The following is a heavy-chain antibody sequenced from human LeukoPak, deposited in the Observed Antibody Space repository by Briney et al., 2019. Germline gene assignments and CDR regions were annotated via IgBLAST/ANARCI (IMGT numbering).Heavy chain of an antibody. J-gene: IGHJ4*02. CDR1: GGSFSGYY. Sequence: SETLSLTCAIYGGSFSGYYWSWIRQPPGKGLEWIGEINHSGSTNYNPSLKSRVTISVDTSKNQFSLKLSSVTAADTAVYYCARQLYYGSGYFDYWGQGTLVTVSS. CDR2: INHSGST. D-gene: IGHD3-10*01. V-gene: IGHV4-34*01. CDR3: ARQLYYGSGYFDY.